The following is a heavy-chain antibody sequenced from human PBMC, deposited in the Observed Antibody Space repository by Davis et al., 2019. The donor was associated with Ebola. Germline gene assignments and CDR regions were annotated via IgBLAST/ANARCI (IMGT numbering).Heavy chain of an antibody. CDR2: ISSSVTTI. J-gene: IGHJ2*01. CDR1: GFTFSDYY. CDR3: ARAGSYWYFDL. Sequence: PGGSLRLSCAASGFTFSDYYMSWIRQAPGKGLEWISYISSSVTTIYYADSVRGRFTISRDNAKNSLYLQMNSLRAEDTAVYYCARAGSYWYFDLWGRGTLVTVSS. V-gene: IGHV3-11*01.